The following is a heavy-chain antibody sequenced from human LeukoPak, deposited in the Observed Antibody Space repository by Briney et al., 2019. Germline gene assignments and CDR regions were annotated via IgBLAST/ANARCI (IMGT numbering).Heavy chain of an antibody. V-gene: IGHV4-59*01. CDR2: IYYIGSP. CDR3: ARGKRAYDSYGMYV. Sequence: SETLSLTCTVSGGAINSYHWTWIRQPPGKGLEWIASIYYIGSPKYNPSLESRVTISVDTSKNQFSLKVNSLTAADTAVYYCARGKRAYDSYGMYVWGQGTTVTVFS. J-gene: IGHJ6*02. CDR1: GGAINSYH.